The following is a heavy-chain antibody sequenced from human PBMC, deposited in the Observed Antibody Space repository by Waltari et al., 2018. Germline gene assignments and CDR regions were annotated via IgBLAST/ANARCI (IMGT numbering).Heavy chain of an antibody. CDR3: VRSVDRSIDY. V-gene: IGHV3-7*03. J-gene: IGHJ4*02. CDR1: GFTFSNCW. Sequence: EVHLVESGGALVQPGGSLRLSCAASGFTFSNCWMGWVRRPPGRGREWVATMKQDGSVKRYVDSVRGRFTISRDNSKDSLYLQMDSLRVGDTAVYYCVRSVDRSIDYWGQGTLVTVSS. D-gene: IGHD6-19*01. CDR2: MKQDGSVK.